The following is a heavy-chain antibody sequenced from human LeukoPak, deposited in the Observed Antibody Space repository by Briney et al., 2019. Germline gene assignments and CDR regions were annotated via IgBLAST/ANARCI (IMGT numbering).Heavy chain of an antibody. CDR1: GFTFSSYS. J-gene: IGHJ4*02. V-gene: IGHV3-21*01. CDR3: ARAPGYRSFLDY. D-gene: IGHD6-13*01. Sequence: PGGSLRLSCAASGFTFSSYSLNWVRQAPGKGLEWVSFISSSSSYIYYVDSVKGRFTFSRDNAKNSLYLQMSSLRAEDTAVYYCARAPGYRSFLDYWGQGTLVTVSS. CDR2: ISSSSSYI.